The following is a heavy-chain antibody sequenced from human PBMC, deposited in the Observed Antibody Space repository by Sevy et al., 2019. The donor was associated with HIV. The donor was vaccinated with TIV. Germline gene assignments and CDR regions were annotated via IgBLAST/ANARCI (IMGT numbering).Heavy chain of an antibody. CDR1: GFIFSNNA. D-gene: IGHD5-18*01. CDR2: VESGGST. J-gene: IGHJ4*02. V-gene: IGHV3-23*01. CDR3: ATGDTAMITDLDY. Sequence: GGSLRLSCGASGFIFSNNAMNWVRQAPGKGPEWVSGVESGGSTYYEDSVKGRFTISTDNSKNMLFLQMSSLRAEDTAIYYCATGDTAMITDLDYWGLGTLVTVSS.